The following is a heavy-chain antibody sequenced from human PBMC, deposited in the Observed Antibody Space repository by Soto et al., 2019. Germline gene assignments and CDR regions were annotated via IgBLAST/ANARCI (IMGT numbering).Heavy chain of an antibody. J-gene: IGHJ4*02. CDR3: ARDKDCSGGSCWTGTDY. V-gene: IGHV3-53*01. Sequence: LRLSCAASGFTVRSNYMSWVRQAPGKGLEWVSIIYSGGSTYYADSVKGRFTISRDNSKNTLYLQMNSLRVEDTAIYYCARDKDCSGGSCWTGTDYWGQGALVTVYS. D-gene: IGHD2-15*01. CDR1: GFTVRSNY. CDR2: IYSGGST.